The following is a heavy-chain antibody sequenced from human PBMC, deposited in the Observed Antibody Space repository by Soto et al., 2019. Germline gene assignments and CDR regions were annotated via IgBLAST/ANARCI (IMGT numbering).Heavy chain of an antibody. CDR2: IDWDDDK. Sequence: SGPTLVNPTQTLTLTCTFSGFSLSTSGVCVSWIRQPPGKALEWLALIDWDDDKYYSTSLKTRLTISKDTSKNQVVLTMTNMGPVDTATYYCARLTTVTTSYGMDVWRQRTTVTVSS. CDR3: ARLTTVTTSYGMDV. J-gene: IGHJ6*02. D-gene: IGHD4-17*01. CDR1: GFSLSTSGVC. V-gene: IGHV2-70*01.